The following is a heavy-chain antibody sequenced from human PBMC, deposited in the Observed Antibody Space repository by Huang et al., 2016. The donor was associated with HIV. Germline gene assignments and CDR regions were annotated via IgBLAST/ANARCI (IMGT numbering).Heavy chain of an antibody. V-gene: IGHV3-30*18. J-gene: IGHJ5*02. CDR2: ISYNGYHK. CDR1: GFSFSAYG. Sequence: QLKLVQSGGGVVQGGESLTLSCVASGFSFSAYGMHWFRQTPGSGVEWVATISYNGYHKYYKDALGGRFSISRDNSKKTLNLQMDSLRRDDTAVYFCAKDRVMGGTSGPFDLWGQGSSVTIAP. D-gene: IGHD6-19*01. CDR3: AKDRVMGGTSGPFDL.